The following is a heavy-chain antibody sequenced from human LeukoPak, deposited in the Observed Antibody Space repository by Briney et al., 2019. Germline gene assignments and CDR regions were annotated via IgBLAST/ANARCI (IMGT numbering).Heavy chain of an antibody. Sequence: PSETLSLTCSVSGGSISSSSYYWGWIRQPPGKGLEWIGSIYYSGSTYYNPSLKSRVTISVDTSKNQFSLKLSSVTAADTAVYYCGGSYQGPYWFDPWGQGTLVTVSS. D-gene: IGHD1-26*01. J-gene: IGHJ5*02. CDR2: IYYSGST. CDR1: GGSISSSSYY. V-gene: IGHV4-39*01. CDR3: GGSYQGPYWFDP.